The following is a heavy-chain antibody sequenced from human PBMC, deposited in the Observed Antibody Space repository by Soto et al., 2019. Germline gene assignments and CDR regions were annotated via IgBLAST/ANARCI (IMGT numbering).Heavy chain of an antibody. D-gene: IGHD5-12*01. Sequence: GASVKVSCKASGGTFSSYAISWVRQAPGQGLEWMGGIIPIFGTANYAQKFQGRVTITADESTSTAYMELSSLRSEDTAVYYCARGWLRHVPPYGWFDPWGQGTLVTVSS. CDR1: GGTFSSYA. J-gene: IGHJ5*02. CDR2: IIPIFGTA. V-gene: IGHV1-69*13. CDR3: ARGWLRHVPPYGWFDP.